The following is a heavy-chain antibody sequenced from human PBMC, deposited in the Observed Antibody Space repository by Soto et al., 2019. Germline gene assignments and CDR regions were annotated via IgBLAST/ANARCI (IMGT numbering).Heavy chain of an antibody. CDR2: IDPSDSYT. Sequence: GESLKISCKGSGYSFTSYWTSWVRQMPGKGLEWMGRIDPSDSYTNYSPSFQGHVTISADKSISTAYLQWSSLKASDTAMYYCARQGVVVPAAEDYYYGMDVWGQGTTVTVSS. D-gene: IGHD2-2*01. CDR3: ARQGVVVPAAEDYYYGMDV. J-gene: IGHJ6*02. V-gene: IGHV5-10-1*01. CDR1: GYSFTSYW.